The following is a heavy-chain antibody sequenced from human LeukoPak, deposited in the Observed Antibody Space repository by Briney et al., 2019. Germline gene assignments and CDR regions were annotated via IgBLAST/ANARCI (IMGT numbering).Heavy chain of an antibody. Sequence: GASVKVSCKASGYTFTSYYMHWVRQAPGQGLEWMGIINPSGGSTSYAQKFQGRVTMTRDTSTSTVYMELSSLRSEDTAVYYCAWVAGVGDGLDYWGQGTLVTVSS. V-gene: IGHV1-46*01. CDR2: INPSGGST. J-gene: IGHJ4*02. CDR3: AWVAGVGDGLDY. D-gene: IGHD5-24*01. CDR1: GYTFTSYY.